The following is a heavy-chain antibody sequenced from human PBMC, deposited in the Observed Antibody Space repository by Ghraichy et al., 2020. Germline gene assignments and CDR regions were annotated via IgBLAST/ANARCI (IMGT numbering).Heavy chain of an antibody. J-gene: IGHJ4*02. Sequence: GGSLRLSCAASGFTFSSYGMHWVRQAPGKGLEWVALISYDGSKKYYADSVKGRITISRDNSKNTLYLQLNSLRAEDTAVYYCAKDAADDTSSNYNPLFDYWGQGTLVTVSS. CDR3: AKDAADDTSSNYNPLFDY. CDR1: GFTFSSYG. D-gene: IGHD4-11*01. CDR2: ISYDGSKK. V-gene: IGHV3-30*18.